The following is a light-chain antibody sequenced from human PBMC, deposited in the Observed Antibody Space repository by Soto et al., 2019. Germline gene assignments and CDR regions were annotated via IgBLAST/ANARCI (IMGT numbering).Light chain of an antibody. CDR3: QQYHTFWT. Sequence: DIQMTQSPSTLSASVGDRVTITCRASQMIYTWLAWYQQRPGKAPKLLIYESSSLDVGVPSRFSGSGSGTEFTLTISSLQPDDFATYYCQQYHTFWTFGQGTKVDMK. CDR1: QMIYTW. CDR2: ESS. V-gene: IGKV1-5*03. J-gene: IGKJ1*01.